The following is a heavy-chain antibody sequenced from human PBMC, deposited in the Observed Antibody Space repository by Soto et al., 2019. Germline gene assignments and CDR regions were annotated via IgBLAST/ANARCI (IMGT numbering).Heavy chain of an antibody. J-gene: IGHJ5*02. D-gene: IGHD1-26*01. CDR1: GGSISSYC. Sequence: KPSETLSLTYTVSGGSISSYCWSWIRQSPGKGLEWIGYVFYTGSTKYNPALKRRVTISVDTSKNQFSLKLSSVSAADTGLYYCARSYSGTFYGYDTWGQGILVTVSS. CDR3: ARSYSGTFYGYDT. CDR2: VFYTGST. V-gene: IGHV4-59*01.